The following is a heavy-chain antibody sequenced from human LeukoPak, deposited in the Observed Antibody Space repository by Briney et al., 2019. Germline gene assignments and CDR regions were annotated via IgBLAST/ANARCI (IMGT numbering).Heavy chain of an antibody. V-gene: IGHV1-18*01. CDR2: ISAYNGNT. J-gene: IGHJ1*01. CDR1: GYTFTSYG. D-gene: IGHD4-23*01. CDR3: ARDLGYNDYGGNKYFQH. Sequence: ASVKVSCTASGYTFTSYGISWVRQAPGQGLEWMGWISAYNGNTNYAQKLQGRVTMITDTSTSTAYMELRSLRSDDTAVYYCARDLGYNDYGGNKYFQHWGQGTLVTVSS.